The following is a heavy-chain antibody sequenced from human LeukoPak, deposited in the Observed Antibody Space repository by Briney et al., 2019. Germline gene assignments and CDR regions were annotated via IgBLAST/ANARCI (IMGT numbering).Heavy chain of an antibody. D-gene: IGHD3-3*01. Sequence: GGSLRLSCTASGFTFSSYWMSWVRQAPGKGLEWVANIKQDGSEKYFVDSVKGRFTISRDNAKNSLFLQMNSLRAEDTAVYYCARGEGYYPSDYWGQGTLVTVSS. CDR3: ARGEGYYPSDY. J-gene: IGHJ4*02. CDR1: GFTFSSYW. CDR2: IKQDGSEK. V-gene: IGHV3-7*04.